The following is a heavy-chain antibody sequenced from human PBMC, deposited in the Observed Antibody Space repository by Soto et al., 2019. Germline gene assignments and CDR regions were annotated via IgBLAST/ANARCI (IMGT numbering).Heavy chain of an antibody. CDR3: AKANRVSDWVYHDY. D-gene: IGHD2-8*01. CDR1: GFTFSSYG. V-gene: IGHV3-30*18. Sequence: QVQLVESGGGVVQPGRSLRLSCAASGFTFSSYGMHWVRQAPGKWLEWVAVISYDGSNKYYADSVKGRFTISRDNSKNTLYLQMNSLRAENTAVYYCAKANRVSDWVYHDYWGQGTLVTVSS. CDR2: ISYDGSNK. J-gene: IGHJ4*02.